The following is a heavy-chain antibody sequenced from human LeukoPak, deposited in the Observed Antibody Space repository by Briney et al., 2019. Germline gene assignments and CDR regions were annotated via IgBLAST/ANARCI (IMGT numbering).Heavy chain of an antibody. V-gene: IGHV1-18*01. D-gene: IGHD3-3*01. CDR1: GYTFTSYG. CDR3: AREQTYYDFRSGYYY. Sequence: ASVKVSCKASGYTFTSYGISWVRQAPGQGLEWMGWISAYNGNTNYAQKLQGRVTMTTDTSTSTAYMELRSLRSDDTAVYYCAREQTYYDFRSGYYYWGQGTLVTVSS. CDR2: ISAYNGNT. J-gene: IGHJ4*02.